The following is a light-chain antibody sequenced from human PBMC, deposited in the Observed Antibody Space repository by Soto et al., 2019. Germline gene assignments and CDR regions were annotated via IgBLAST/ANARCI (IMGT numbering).Light chain of an antibody. Sequence: EIVLAQSPATLSLSPGERATLSCRASQSVSSYLAWYQQKPGPAPRLLIYDASNRATGIPARFSGSGSGTDFTLTISSQEPEDFKFYYRQQRSNWPPGRTVGGGTDVEIK. CDR1: QSVSSY. CDR3: QQRSNWPPGRT. CDR2: DAS. J-gene: IGKJ4*01. V-gene: IGKV3-11*01.